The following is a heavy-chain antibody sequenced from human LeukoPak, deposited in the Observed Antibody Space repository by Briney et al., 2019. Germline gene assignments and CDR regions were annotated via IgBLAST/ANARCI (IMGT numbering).Heavy chain of an antibody. V-gene: IGHV3-9*01. CDR3: ARDDDWNYEDY. J-gene: IGHJ4*02. Sequence: GGSLRLSCTASGFVFDDYAMHWVRQAPGKGLEWVSGISWNSGNIGYADSVKGRFTISRDNAKNSLYLQMNSLRAEDTAVYYCARDDDWNYEDYWGQGTLVTVSS. CDR2: ISWNSGNI. CDR1: GFVFDDYA. D-gene: IGHD1-7*01.